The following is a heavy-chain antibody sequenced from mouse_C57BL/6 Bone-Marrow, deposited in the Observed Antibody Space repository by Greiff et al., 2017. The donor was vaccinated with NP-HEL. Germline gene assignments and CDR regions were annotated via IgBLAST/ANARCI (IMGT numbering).Heavy chain of an antibody. CDR2: SSNKANDYTS. Sequence: DVMLVESGGGLVQPGRSLRLSCATSGFTFSDFYMEWVRQAPGKGLEWIAASSNKANDYTSEYSVSVKGRFIVSRDTSKTILYLQMIALRAEDTAMYYCARDARGEDWYFDVWGTGTTVTVSS. CDR3: ARDARGEDWYFDV. J-gene: IGHJ1*03. V-gene: IGHV7-1*01. CDR1: GFTFSDFY.